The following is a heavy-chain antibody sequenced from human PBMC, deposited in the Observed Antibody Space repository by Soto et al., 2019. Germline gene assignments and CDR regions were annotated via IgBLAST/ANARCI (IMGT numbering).Heavy chain of an antibody. D-gene: IGHD3-3*01. CDR1: GGSIGSSSYY. Sequence: SSETLSLTCTVSGGSIGSSSYYWGWIRQPPGKGLEWIGSIYYSGSTYYNPSLKSRVTISVDTSKNQFSLKLSSVTAADTAVYYCASVGFGADYDFWSGYPPWGWFDPWGQGTLVTVSS. J-gene: IGHJ5*02. CDR2: IYYSGST. V-gene: IGHV4-39*01. CDR3: ASVGFGADYDFWSGYPPWGWFDP.